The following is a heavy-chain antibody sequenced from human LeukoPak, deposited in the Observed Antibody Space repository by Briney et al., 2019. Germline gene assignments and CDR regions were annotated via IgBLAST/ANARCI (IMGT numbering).Heavy chain of an antibody. CDR2: ISSIGSTI. V-gene: IGHV3-48*03. CDR3: AELGITMIGGV. D-gene: IGHD3-10*02. J-gene: IGHJ6*04. Sequence: GSLRLSCAASGFTFSSYEMSWVCEAPGQGLGRVSYISSIGSTIYYADSVKGRFTISRDNAKSSLYLQMNSLRAEDTAVYYCAELGITMIGGVWGKGTTVTISS. CDR1: GFTFSSYE.